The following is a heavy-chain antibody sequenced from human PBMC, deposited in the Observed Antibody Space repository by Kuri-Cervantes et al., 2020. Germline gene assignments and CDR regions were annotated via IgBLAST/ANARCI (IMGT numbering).Heavy chain of an antibody. Sequence: GESLKISCAASGFTFSSYWIHWVRQAPGKGLVWVSRINSDGSSTSYADSVKGRFTISRDNAKNTLYLQMNSLRAEDTAVYYCARDFSNIAVAGTFGELDYWGQGTLVTVSS. CDR3: ARDFSNIAVAGTFGELDY. J-gene: IGHJ4*02. D-gene: IGHD6-19*01. V-gene: IGHV3-74*01. CDR2: INSDGSST. CDR1: GFTFSSYW.